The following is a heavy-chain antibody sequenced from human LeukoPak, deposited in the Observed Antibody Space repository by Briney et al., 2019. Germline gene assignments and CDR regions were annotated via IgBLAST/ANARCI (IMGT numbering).Heavy chain of an antibody. V-gene: IGHV5-51*01. J-gene: IGHJ4*02. Sequence: GESLKISCKGSGYSFTSYWIGWVRQMPGKGLGWMGIIYPGDSDTRYSPSFQGQVTISADKSISTAYLQWSSLKASDTAMYYCARPTIVDYYDSSGYYIDYWGQGTLVTVSS. D-gene: IGHD3-22*01. CDR2: IYPGDSDT. CDR1: GYSFTSYW. CDR3: ARPTIVDYYDSSGYYIDY.